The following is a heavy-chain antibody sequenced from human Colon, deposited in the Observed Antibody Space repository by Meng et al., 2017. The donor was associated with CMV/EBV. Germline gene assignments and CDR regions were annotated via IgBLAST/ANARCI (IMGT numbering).Heavy chain of an antibody. Sequence: GSLSLTCTVSGYSISSGYYWGWIRQPPGKGLEWIGSIYHSGSTYYNPSLKSRVTISVDTSKNQFSLKLSSVTAADTAVYYCARAENFDGDGWFDPWGQGTLVTVSS. CDR1: GYSISSGYY. CDR2: IYHSGST. CDR3: ARAENFDGDGWFDP. J-gene: IGHJ5*02. D-gene: IGHD3-9*01. V-gene: IGHV4-38-2*02.